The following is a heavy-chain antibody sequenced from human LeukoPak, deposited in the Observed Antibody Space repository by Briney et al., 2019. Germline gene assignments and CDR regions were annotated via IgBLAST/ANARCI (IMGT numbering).Heavy chain of an antibody. CDR3: AKAVSATDCNNLRTYFSDD. CDR1: GFTLSSYE. V-gene: IGHV3-48*03. Sequence: GGSLRLSCAACGFTLSSYEMSGARQAPAKGLEWVSYISSGSTDILYADSVKGRFTIPRDNAKHSLHVPVNSLRAEDASIYDCAKAVSATDCNNLRTYFSDDWGQGTLVTVSS. D-gene: IGHD2/OR15-2a*01. CDR2: ISSGSTDI. J-gene: IGHJ4*02.